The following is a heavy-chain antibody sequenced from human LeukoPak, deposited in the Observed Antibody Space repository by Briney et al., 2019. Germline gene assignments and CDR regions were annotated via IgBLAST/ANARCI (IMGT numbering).Heavy chain of an antibody. CDR3: ARGGVTIFGVVTTIDY. Sequence: ASVKVSSKASGYTFTSYGISWVRQAPGQGLEWMGWISAYNGNTNYAQKLQGRVTMTTDTSTSTAYMELRSLRSDDTAVYYCARGGVTIFGVVTTIDYWGQGTLVTVSS. CDR2: ISAYNGNT. CDR1: GYTFTSYG. V-gene: IGHV1-18*01. D-gene: IGHD3-3*01. J-gene: IGHJ4*02.